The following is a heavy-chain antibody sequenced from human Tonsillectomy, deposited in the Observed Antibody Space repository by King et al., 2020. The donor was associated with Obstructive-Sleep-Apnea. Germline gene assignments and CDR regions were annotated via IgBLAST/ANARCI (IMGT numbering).Heavy chain of an antibody. V-gene: IGHV4-34*01. CDR2: INHSGST. CDR1: GGSFSGYY. D-gene: IGHD2-21*02. J-gene: IGHJ4*02. CDR3: ARVPSIVVVTAIPFDY. Sequence: VQLQQWGAGLLKPSETLSLTCAVYGGSFSGYYWSWIRQPPGKGLEWIGEINHSGSTNYNPSLKSRVTISVDTSKNQFSLKLSSVTAADTAVYYCARVPSIVVVTAIPFDYWGQGTLVTVSS.